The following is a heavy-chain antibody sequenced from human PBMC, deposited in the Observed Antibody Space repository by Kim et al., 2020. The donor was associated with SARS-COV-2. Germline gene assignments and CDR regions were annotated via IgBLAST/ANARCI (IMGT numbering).Heavy chain of an antibody. CDR1: GFTFSSFS. CDR3: ASELGQIAWLLGEQYYF. V-gene: IGHV3-7*03. J-gene: IGHJ4*01. CDR2: IKEDGTEK. Sequence: GGSLRLSCVGSGFTFSSFSMSWVRQVPGKGLEWVANIKEDGTEKTYVDSVKGRFVISRDNTKRSLYLELSSLRVEDTGVYFCASELGQIAWLLGEQYYF. D-gene: IGHD1-26*01.